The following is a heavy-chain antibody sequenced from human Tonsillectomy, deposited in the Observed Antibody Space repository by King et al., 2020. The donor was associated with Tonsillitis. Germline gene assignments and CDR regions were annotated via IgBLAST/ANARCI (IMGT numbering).Heavy chain of an antibody. D-gene: IGHD3-22*01. CDR1: GGTLNNFA. Sequence: VQLVQSGAVVKKPGSSVKVSCRASGGTLNNFAMNWVRQAPGQGLEWMGRIIPTFDITTYSQKFQGRVTITTDSSASTVYMQLSSLRSEDTAVYFCARVSPSTTMIVADDAFDIWGQGTMVTVSS. CDR2: IIPTFDIT. CDR3: ARVSPSTTMIVADDAFDI. J-gene: IGHJ3*02. V-gene: IGHV1-69*09.